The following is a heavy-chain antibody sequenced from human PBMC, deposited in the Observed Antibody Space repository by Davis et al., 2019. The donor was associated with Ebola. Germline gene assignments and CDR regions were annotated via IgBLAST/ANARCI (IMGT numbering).Heavy chain of an antibody. V-gene: IGHV1-46*01. J-gene: IGHJ5*02. CDR3: ARDPYCSSSSCQGGGRFDP. Sequence: AASVKVSCKASGYSVTTYYMHWVRQAPGQGLEWMGTITPKSGATNYAEKFQGRVTMTRDTSTTTMYMELSSLRPEDTATYYCARDPYCSSSSCQGGGRFDPWGQGTLVTVSS. CDR2: ITPKSGAT. D-gene: IGHD2-2*01. CDR1: GYSVTTYY.